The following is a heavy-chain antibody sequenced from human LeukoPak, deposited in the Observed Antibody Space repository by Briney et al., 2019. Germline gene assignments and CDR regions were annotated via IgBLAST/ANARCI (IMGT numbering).Heavy chain of an antibody. CDR2: IYYSGST. CDR3: AGATKIYDFWSGYLAFQH. V-gene: IGHV4-59*01. J-gene: IGHJ1*01. Sequence: SETLSLTCTVSGGSISSYYWSWIRQPPGKGLEWIGYIYYSGSTNYNPSLKSRVTISVDTSKNQFSLKLSSVTAADTAVYYCAGATKIYDFWSGYLAFQHWGQGTLVTVSS. CDR1: GGSISSYY. D-gene: IGHD3-3*01.